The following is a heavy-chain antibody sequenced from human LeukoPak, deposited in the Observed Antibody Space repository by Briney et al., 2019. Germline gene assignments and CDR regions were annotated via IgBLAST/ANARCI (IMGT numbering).Heavy chain of an antibody. J-gene: IGHJ4*02. V-gene: IGHV3-15*01. CDR1: RFTFSNAW. CDR3: TTGRKNVLLWCGESDY. D-gene: IGHD3-10*01. CDR2: IKSKTDGGTT. Sequence: GGSLRLSCAASRFTFSNAWMSWVRQAPGKGLEWVSCIKSKTDGGTTDYAAPVKGRFTISRDDSKNTLYLQMNSLKTEDTAVYYCTTGRKNVLLWCGESDYWGQGTLVTVSS.